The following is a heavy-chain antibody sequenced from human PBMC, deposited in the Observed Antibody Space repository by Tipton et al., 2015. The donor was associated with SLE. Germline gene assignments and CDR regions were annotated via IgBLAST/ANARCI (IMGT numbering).Heavy chain of an antibody. J-gene: IGHJ4*02. V-gene: IGHV4-59*01. CDR3: ASGGGFYFDY. CDR2: IYYSGST. D-gene: IGHD4-23*01. CDR1: GYSISSYY. Sequence: TLSLTCTVSGYSISSYYWSWIRQPPGKGLEWIGYIYYSGSTNYNPSLKSRVTISVDTSKNQFSLKLSSVTAADTAVYYCASGGGFYFDYWGQGTLVTVSS.